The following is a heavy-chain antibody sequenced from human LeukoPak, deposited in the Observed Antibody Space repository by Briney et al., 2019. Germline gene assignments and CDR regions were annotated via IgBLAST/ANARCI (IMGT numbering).Heavy chain of an antibody. CDR3: ARGRVAGGYYFDY. J-gene: IGHJ4*02. V-gene: IGHV4-59*01. D-gene: IGHD6-19*01. Sequence: PSETLSLTCTVSAGSMSSYYWSWVRQPPGKELEWIGYIYYSGSTNYNPSLKSRVTISLDTSKNQFSLKLDSMTAADTAVYYCARGRVAGGYYFDYWGQGTLVTVSS. CDR1: AGSMSSYY. CDR2: IYYSGST.